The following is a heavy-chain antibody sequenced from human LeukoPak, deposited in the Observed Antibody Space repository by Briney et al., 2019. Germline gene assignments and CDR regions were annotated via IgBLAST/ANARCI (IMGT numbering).Heavy chain of an antibody. CDR3: ARDEDSGSLDFDY. J-gene: IGHJ4*02. CDR2: IKQDGSEK. CDR1: GFTFSSYW. D-gene: IGHD1-26*01. Sequence: PGGSLRLSCAASGFTFSSYWMSWVRQAPGKGLEWVANIKQDGSEKYYVDSVKGRFTISRDNAKNSPYLQMNSLRAEDTAVYYCARDEDSGSLDFDYWGQGTLVTVSS. V-gene: IGHV3-7*01.